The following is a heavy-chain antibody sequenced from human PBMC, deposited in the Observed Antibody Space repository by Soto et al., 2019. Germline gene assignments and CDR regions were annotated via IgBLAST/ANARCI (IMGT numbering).Heavy chain of an antibody. J-gene: IGHJ4*02. CDR2: MSYDETKK. CDR1: GFSLSSYA. D-gene: IGHD3-3*01. Sequence: QVRLVESGGGVVQPGGSLRLSCATSGFSLSSYAMNWVRQAPGKGLEWVALMSYDETKKYYADSVKGRFTISRDTSKNTLFLQMSNVRVEDTAVYYYANDRRDGDFTHILGVDFWGQGALVTVSS. V-gene: IGHV3-30*18. CDR3: ANDRRDGDFTHILGVDF.